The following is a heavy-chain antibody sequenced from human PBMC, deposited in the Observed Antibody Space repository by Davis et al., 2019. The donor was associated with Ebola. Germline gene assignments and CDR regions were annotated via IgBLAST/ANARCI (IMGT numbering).Heavy chain of an antibody. D-gene: IGHD4-11*01. CDR1: GFTFSSYA. Sequence: GESLKISCAASGFTFSSYAMHWVRQAPGKGLEWVAVISYDGSNKYYADSVKGRFTISRDNSKNTLYLQMNSLRAEDTAVYYCAKDPSSYSNHDYGMDVWGQGTTVTVSS. CDR3: AKDPSSYSNHDYGMDV. CDR2: ISYDGSNK. J-gene: IGHJ6*02. V-gene: IGHV3-30-3*01.